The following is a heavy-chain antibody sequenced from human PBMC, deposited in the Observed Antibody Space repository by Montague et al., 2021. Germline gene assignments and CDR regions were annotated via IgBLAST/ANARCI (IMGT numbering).Heavy chain of an antibody. J-gene: IGHJ3*02. CDR3: GKGHMSDSFDI. CDR2: IRVYDGTT. Sequence: SLRVSCAASGFAFSTETMSSLRQAPGKGLEWVSLIRVYDGTTFYADSVKGRFTISRDNSQNTLYLQMNSLRVEDTAKYYCGKGHMSDSFDILGQGTMVTVSS. CDR1: GFAFSTET. V-gene: IGHV3-23*01.